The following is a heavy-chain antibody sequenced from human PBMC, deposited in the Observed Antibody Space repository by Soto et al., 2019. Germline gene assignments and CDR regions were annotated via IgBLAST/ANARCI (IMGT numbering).Heavy chain of an antibody. Sequence: SETLSLTCTVSGGSISGYYWSWIRQPPGKGLEWIGYIYYSGSTNYNPSLKSRVTISIDTSKNQFSLKLSSVTAADTAVYYCARSVTILSSYYFDYWGQGTLVTVSS. D-gene: IGHD3-3*01. CDR3: ARSVTILSSYYFDY. CDR2: IYYSGST. J-gene: IGHJ4*02. CDR1: GGSISGYY. V-gene: IGHV4-59*08.